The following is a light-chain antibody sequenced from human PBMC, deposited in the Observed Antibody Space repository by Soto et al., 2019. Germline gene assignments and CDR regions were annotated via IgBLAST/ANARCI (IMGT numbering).Light chain of an antibody. CDR1: QSISSY. CDR2: AAS. Sequence: DIQMTQSPSSLSASVGDRVTITCRASQSISSYLNWYQQKPGKAPKLLIYAASSLQSGVPSRFSGSGSWTDFTLTISSLQPEDFATYYCQQSYSTLWTFGQGTKVAIK. J-gene: IGKJ1*01. CDR3: QQSYSTLWT. V-gene: IGKV1-39*01.